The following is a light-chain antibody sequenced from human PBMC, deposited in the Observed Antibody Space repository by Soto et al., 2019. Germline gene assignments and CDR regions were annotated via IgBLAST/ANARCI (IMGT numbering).Light chain of an antibody. CDR3: QQYMSPVT. Sequence: EIVLTQSPGSLSLSPGQRATLSCRASQSVDTTFFAWYQKKPGQAPRLLIYGASKRATGIPDRFSGSGSGTDFTLIISRLEPEDFAVYYRQQYMSPVTFGQGTKVEIK. CDR2: GAS. V-gene: IGKV3-20*01. J-gene: IGKJ1*01. CDR1: QSVDTTF.